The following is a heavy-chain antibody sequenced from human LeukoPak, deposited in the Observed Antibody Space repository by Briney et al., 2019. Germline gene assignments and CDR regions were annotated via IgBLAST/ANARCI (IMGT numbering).Heavy chain of an antibody. D-gene: IGHD4-23*01. CDR2: INPNSGGT. J-gene: IGHJ4*02. Sequence: ASVKVSCKASGYTFTGYYMHWVRQAPGQGLEWMGWINPNSGGTNYARKFQGRVTMTRDTSISTAYMELSRLRSDDTAVYYCASRDAGYGGNSPFDYWGQGTLVTVSS. V-gene: IGHV1-2*02. CDR1: GYTFTGYY. CDR3: ASRDAGYGGNSPFDY.